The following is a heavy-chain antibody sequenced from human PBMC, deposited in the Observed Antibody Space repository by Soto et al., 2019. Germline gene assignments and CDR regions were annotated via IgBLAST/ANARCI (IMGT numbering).Heavy chain of an antibody. CDR2: IHYSGSV. V-gene: IGHV4-30-4*01. J-gene: IGHJ6*02. D-gene: IGHD4-17*01. Sequence: QVQLQESGPGLVRPSQTLSLTCTVSGGSISSDHYHWTWIRQTPGKGLEWIGYIHYSGSVYYNPSLQSRVTMAVDTSKNLFSLKLSSVTAADTDVYFCVREDDGGDRDYYGLDVWGQGTTVTVSS. CDR1: GGSISSDHYH. CDR3: VREDDGGDRDYYGLDV.